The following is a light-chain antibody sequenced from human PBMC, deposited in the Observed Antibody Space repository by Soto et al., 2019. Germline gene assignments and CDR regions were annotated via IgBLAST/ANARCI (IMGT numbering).Light chain of an antibody. CDR2: DAS. V-gene: IGKV3-15*01. CDR3: QQYTKWPPLT. Sequence: EIVMTQSPATLSVSPGEGATLSCRASQSVHNDLAWYQQKPGQAPRLLIYDASTRATGIPARFSGSGSGTEFTLSISSLQSEDFAVYYCQQYTKWPPLTFGGGTKVEI. J-gene: IGKJ4*01. CDR1: QSVHND.